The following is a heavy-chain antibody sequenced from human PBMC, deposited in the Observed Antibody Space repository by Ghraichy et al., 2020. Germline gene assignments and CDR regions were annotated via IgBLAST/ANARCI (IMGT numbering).Heavy chain of an antibody. V-gene: IGHV3-30*18. CDR3: AKDHLYGYYYDSSGYNALGY. Sequence: SLNISCAASGFTFSSYGMHWVRQAPGKGLEWVAVISYDGSNKYYADSVKGRFTISRDNSKNTLYLQMNSLRAEDTAVYYCAKDHLYGYYYDSSGYNALGYWGQGTLVTVSS. CDR2: ISYDGSNK. CDR1: GFTFSSYG. D-gene: IGHD3-22*01. J-gene: IGHJ4*02.